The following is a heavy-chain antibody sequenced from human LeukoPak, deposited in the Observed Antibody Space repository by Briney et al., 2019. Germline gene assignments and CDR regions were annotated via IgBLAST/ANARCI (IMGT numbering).Heavy chain of an antibody. CDR2: IYTSGST. D-gene: IGHD2/OR15-2a*01. V-gene: IGHV4-4*09. Sequence: SETLSLTCTVSGGSIGTYYWSWIRQPPGKGLEWIGYIYTSGSTNYSPSLKSRVTMSLDTSENQFSLKLSPVTAADTAVYYCARGDFYRYYFDYWGQGTLVTVSS. CDR1: GGSIGTYY. CDR3: ARGDFYRYYFDY. J-gene: IGHJ4*02.